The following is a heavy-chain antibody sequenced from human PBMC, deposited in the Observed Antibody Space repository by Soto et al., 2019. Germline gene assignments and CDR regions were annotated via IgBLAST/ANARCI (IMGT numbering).Heavy chain of an antibody. CDR3: ATEPIYYNDGSGYYPLGH. CDR1: GYSFATYG. J-gene: IGHJ4*02. D-gene: IGHD3-22*01. Sequence: QVQLVQSGAEVKKPGASVKVSCKASGYSFATYGFSWVRQAPGPGLECVGWISAHNGDTHYSQKFQGRVTLTTDTSTNTGYMELRSLTSDDTAVYFCATEPIYYNDGSGYYPLGHWGQGTLVTVSS. V-gene: IGHV1-18*04. CDR2: ISAHNGDT.